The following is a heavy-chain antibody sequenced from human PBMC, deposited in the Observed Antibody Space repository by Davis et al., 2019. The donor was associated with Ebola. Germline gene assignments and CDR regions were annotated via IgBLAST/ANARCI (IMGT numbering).Heavy chain of an antibody. Sequence: GGSLRLSCAASGFTFSAYRMNWVRQAPGKGLEWVANIKQDGSEKYYVDSVKGRFTISRDNAKNSLFLQMNSLRAEDTALYYCASGDGRGSSYDMDVWGQGTTVTVSS. J-gene: IGHJ6*02. D-gene: IGHD5-12*01. CDR1: GFTFSAYR. CDR3: ASGDGRGSSYDMDV. V-gene: IGHV3-7*03. CDR2: IKQDGSEK.